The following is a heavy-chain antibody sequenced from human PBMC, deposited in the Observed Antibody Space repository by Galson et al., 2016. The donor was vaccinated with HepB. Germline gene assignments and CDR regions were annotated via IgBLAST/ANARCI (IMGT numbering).Heavy chain of an antibody. CDR2: IYYSGST. Sequence: SETLSLTCTVSGGSISSYYWSWIRQPPGKGLEWIGYIYYSGSTNYNPSLKSRVTISKDTSKNQFSLKLSSVTAADTAVYYCAREGGGSYFFDFWGQGTLVTVSS. D-gene: IGHD1-26*01. CDR1: GGSISSYY. CDR3: AREGGGSYFFDF. J-gene: IGHJ4*02. V-gene: IGHV4-59*01.